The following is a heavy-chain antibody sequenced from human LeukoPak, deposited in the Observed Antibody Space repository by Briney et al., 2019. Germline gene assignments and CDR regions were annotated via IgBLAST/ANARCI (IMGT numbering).Heavy chain of an antibody. V-gene: IGHV4-39*01. CDR3: ARRRGKWDVNCFDP. J-gene: IGHJ5*02. Sequence: PSETLSLTCTVFGGSISSSNYYWAWFRQPPGKGLDWIGNLYYDGRTYYNPSLESRLTISVDTSNNQFSLKLTSVTATDTAVYYCARRRGKWDVNCFDPWGQGTLVTVSS. CDR2: LYYDGRT. D-gene: IGHD1-26*01. CDR1: GGSISSSNYY.